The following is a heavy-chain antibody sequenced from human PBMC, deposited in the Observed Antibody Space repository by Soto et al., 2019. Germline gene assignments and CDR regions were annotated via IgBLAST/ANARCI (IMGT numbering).Heavy chain of an antibody. CDR2: IYWDDDE. V-gene: IGHV2-5*02. J-gene: IGHJ4*02. CDR3: AHSRNLITEDAQVGDFDY. Sequence: QITLKESGPTLVKPTQTLTLTCSFSGFSLTTGGVGVGWVRQSPGAALEWLALIYWDDDERYSPSLRTRLTITKDKSKNQVALIMTNMEPVDTGTYFCAHSRNLITEDAQVGDFDYWGQGAFVTVSS. CDR1: GFSLTTGGVG. D-gene: IGHD7-27*01.